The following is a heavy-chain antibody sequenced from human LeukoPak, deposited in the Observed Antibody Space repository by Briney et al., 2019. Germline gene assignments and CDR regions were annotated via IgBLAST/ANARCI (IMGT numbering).Heavy chain of an antibody. V-gene: IGHV4-39*07. D-gene: IGHD4-23*01. Sequence: KSSETLSLTCTVSGYSISSSGYYWGWIRQPPGKRLEWIGEINHSGSTNYNPSLKSRVTISVDTSKNQFSLKLSSVTAADTAVYYCARDWRVTHYYYYYGMDVWGQGTTVTVSS. CDR1: GYSISSSGYY. CDR3: ARDWRVTHYYYYYGMDV. CDR2: INHSGST. J-gene: IGHJ6*02.